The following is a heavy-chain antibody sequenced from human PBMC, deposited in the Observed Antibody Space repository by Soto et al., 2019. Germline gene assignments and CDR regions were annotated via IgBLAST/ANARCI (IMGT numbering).Heavy chain of an antibody. CDR2: ISGSGGST. D-gene: IGHD2-2*01. Sequence: PGGSLRLSCAASGFSLRSYAVSWVRQAPGKGLEWVSAISGSGGSTYYADSVKGRSTISRDNSKNTLYLQMSSLRAEDTAVYYCAKNFGAIKYQLLSHMSYYMDVWGKGTTVTVSS. CDR1: GFSLRSYA. V-gene: IGHV3-23*01. J-gene: IGHJ6*03. CDR3: AKNFGAIKYQLLSHMSYYMDV.